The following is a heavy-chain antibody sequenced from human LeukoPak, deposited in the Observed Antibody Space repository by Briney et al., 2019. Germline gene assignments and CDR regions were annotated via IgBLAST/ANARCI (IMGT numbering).Heavy chain of an antibody. J-gene: IGHJ4*02. CDR3: VKDNPLDY. D-gene: IGHD1-14*01. CDR2: IYSGGST. Sequence: GGSLRLSCAASGFTVSSNYMSWVRQAPGKGLEWVSIIYSGGSTFYADSVKGRFTISRDNAKNSLYLQMNSLRAEDTAVYYCVKDNPLDYWGQGTLVIVSS. CDR1: GFTVSSNY. V-gene: IGHV3-53*05.